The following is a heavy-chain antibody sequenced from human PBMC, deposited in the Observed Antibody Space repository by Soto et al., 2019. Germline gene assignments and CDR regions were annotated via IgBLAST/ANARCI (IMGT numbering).Heavy chain of an antibody. CDR3: ARAWGGGDWYFDL. Sequence: QVQLVQSGAEVKKPGASVKVSCKASGYTFTSYAMHWVRQAPGQRLEWMGWINAGNGNTKYSQKFQGRVTITSDTSASTAYMELSSLRSEDTAVYYCARAWGGGDWYFDLWGRGTLVTVSS. CDR2: INAGNGNT. CDR1: GYTFTSYA. V-gene: IGHV1-3*01. J-gene: IGHJ2*01. D-gene: IGHD3-16*01.